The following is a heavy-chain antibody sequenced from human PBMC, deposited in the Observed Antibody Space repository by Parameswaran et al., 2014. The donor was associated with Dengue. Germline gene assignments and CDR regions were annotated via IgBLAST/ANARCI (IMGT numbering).Heavy chain of an antibody. V-gene: IGHV1-8*01. D-gene: IGHD6-13*01. CDR2: MNPNSGNT. CDR3: ALSERESYWQQLVNWFDP. Sequence: WVRQAPGQGLEWMGWMNPNSGNTGYAQKFQGRVTMTRNTSISTAYMELSSLRSEDTAVYYCALSERESYWQQLVNWFDPWGQGTRVTVSS. J-gene: IGHJ5*02.